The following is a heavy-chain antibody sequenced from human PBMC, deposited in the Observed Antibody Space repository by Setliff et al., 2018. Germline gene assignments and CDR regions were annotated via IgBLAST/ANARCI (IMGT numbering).Heavy chain of an antibody. D-gene: IGHD2-15*01. CDR2: IKYDGTT. J-gene: IGHJ6*03. Sequence: SETLSLTCTVSSGSIINYYWSWIRQPPGRPLEWIGYIKYDGTTDYNPSLDSRVTMSVDTSKNQFSLKLKSVTAADTAMYYCARGCAAGACYSDYYCYMDVWGKGTTVTVS. CDR3: ARGCAAGACYSDYYCYMDV. V-gene: IGHV4-59*01. CDR1: SGSIINYY.